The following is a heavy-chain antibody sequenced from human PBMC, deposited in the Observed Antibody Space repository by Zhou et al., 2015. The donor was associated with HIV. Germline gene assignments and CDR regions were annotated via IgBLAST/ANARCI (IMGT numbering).Heavy chain of an antibody. CDR2: INPSGGST. V-gene: IGHV1-46*01. CDR1: GYTFTSYY. Sequence: QVQLVQSGAEVKKPGASVKVSCKASGYTFTSYYMHWVRQAPGQGLEWMGIINPSGGSTSYAQKFQGRVTMTRDTSTSTVYMELSSLRSEDTAVYYCARDKGSFRAGYSSGWYAYYFDYWGQGTLVTVSS. CDR3: ARDKGSFRAGYSSGWYAYYFDY. J-gene: IGHJ4*02. D-gene: IGHD6-19*01.